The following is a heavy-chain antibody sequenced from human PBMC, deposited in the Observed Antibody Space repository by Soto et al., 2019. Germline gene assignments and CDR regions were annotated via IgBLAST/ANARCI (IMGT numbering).Heavy chain of an antibody. D-gene: IGHD3-9*01. CDR1: GYTFTSYG. Sequence: ASVKVSCKASGYTFTSYGISWVRQAPGQGLEWMGWISAYNGNTNYAQKLQGRVTMTTDTSTSTAYMELRSLRSDDTAVYYCARVPNPLPYYDILEFDPWGQGTLVTVSS. CDR3: ARVPNPLPYYDILEFDP. CDR2: ISAYNGNT. V-gene: IGHV1-18*01. J-gene: IGHJ5*02.